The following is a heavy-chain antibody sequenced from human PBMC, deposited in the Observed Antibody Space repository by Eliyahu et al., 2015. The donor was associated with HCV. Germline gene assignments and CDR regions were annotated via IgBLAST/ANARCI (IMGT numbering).Heavy chain of an antibody. Sequence: EVQLVESGGDLIQPGGPLRLSCAASGFTRXWHLHELGSPGXPGKGAGWVSVIYIGGXSTYYADSVKGRFTISRDDSKNTVYLQMNSLRAEDTAVYYCTRGLGYSRDWYGWFDPWGQGTLVTVSS. V-gene: IGHV3-53*01. J-gene: IGHJ5*02. CDR1: GFTRXWHL. D-gene: IGHD6-19*01. CDR2: IYIGGXST. CDR3: TRGLGYSRDWYGWFDP.